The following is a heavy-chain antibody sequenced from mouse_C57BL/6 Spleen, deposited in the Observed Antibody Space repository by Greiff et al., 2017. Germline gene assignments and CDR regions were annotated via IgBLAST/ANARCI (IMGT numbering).Heavy chain of an antibody. V-gene: IGHV5-17*01. CDR3: ARFYGSTPYLYFDV. D-gene: IGHD1-1*01. CDR1: GFTFSDYG. Sequence: EVMLVESGGGLVKPRGSLKLSCAASGFTFSDYGMHWVRQAPEKGLEWVAYISIGSSTIYYADTVKGRFPISSDNAKNTLFMQMTSLRSDDTAMYYCARFYGSTPYLYFDVWGTGTTVTVSS. CDR2: ISIGSSTI. J-gene: IGHJ1*03.